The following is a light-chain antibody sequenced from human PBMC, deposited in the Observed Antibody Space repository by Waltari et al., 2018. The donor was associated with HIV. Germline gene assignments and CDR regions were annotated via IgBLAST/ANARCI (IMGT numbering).Light chain of an antibody. CDR2: DVS. CDR3: CSYAGSSPTYV. CDR1: SSDVGGYNY. Sequence: QSALTQPASVSGSPGQSITISCTGTSSDVGGYNYVSWYQQHPGKAPKLMIYDVSKRPSGVSNRFSCSKSGNTASLTISGLQAEDEADYYCCSYAGSSPTYVFGTGTKVTVL. V-gene: IGLV2-23*02. J-gene: IGLJ1*01.